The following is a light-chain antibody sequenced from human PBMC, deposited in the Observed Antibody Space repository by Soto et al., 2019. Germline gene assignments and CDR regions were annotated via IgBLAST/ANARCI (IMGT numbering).Light chain of an antibody. CDR1: SGHSSYA. J-gene: IGLJ2*01. CDR2: LNSDGSH. Sequence: QLVLTQSPSASASLGASVKLTCTLSSGHSSYAIAWHQQQPEKGPRYLMKLNSDGSHSKGDGIPDRFSGSSSGAGRYLTISSLQSEDEADYYRQTGGTGIRVFGGGTKVTLL. CDR3: QTGGTGIRV. V-gene: IGLV4-69*01.